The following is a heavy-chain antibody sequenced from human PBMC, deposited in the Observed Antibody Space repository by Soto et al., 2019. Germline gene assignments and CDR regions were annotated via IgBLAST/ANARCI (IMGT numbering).Heavy chain of an antibody. D-gene: IGHD3-22*01. V-gene: IGHV4-39*01. CDR3: ARQGYDSSGYFFDY. Sequence: KTSETLSLTCTVSGGSISSSSYYWGWIRQPPGKGLEWIGSIYYSGSTYYNPSLKSRVTISVDTSKNQFSLKLSSVTAADTAVYYCARQGYDSSGYFFDYWGQGTLVTVSS. J-gene: IGHJ4*02. CDR1: GGSISSSSYY. CDR2: IYYSGST.